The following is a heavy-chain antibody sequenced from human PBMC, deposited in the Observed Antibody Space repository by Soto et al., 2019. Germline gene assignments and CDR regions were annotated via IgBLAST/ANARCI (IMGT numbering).Heavy chain of an antibody. J-gene: IGHJ5*02. D-gene: IGHD1-26*01. CDR2: IWYDGSNK. CDR3: ARDARKWELGWFDP. V-gene: IGHV3-33*01. Sequence: PGGSLRLSCAASGFTFSSYGMHWVRQAPGKGLEWVAVIWYDGSNKYYADSVKGRFTISRDNSKNTLYLQMNSLRAEDTAVYYCARDARKWELGWFDPWGQGTLVTVSS. CDR1: GFTFSSYG.